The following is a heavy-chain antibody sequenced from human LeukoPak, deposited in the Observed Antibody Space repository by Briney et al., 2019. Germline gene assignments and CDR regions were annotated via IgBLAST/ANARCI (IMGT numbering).Heavy chain of an antibody. Sequence: ASVKVSCKASGYTFTSYDINWVRQATGQGLEWMGWMNPNSGNTGYAQKFQGRVTITRNTSISTAYMELSSLRSEDTAVYYCARDDEYCSSTSCYYYMDVWGKGTTVTVSS. CDR3: ARDDEYCSSTSCYYYMDV. CDR2: MNPNSGNT. D-gene: IGHD2-2*01. V-gene: IGHV1-8*03. J-gene: IGHJ6*03. CDR1: GYTFTSYD.